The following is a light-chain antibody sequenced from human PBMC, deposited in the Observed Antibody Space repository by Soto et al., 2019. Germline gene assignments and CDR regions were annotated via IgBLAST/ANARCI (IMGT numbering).Light chain of an antibody. CDR1: QGISGW. CDR3: QQTYSTPPT. V-gene: IGKV1-39*01. Sequence: DIQMTQSPSTLSASVGDRVTITCRASQGISGWLAWYQQKPGKAPDLLIFSASSLHSGVPSRFSGSGSGTHFTLTITSLQPEDFATYYCQQTYSTPPTFGQGTKVDIK. J-gene: IGKJ1*01. CDR2: SAS.